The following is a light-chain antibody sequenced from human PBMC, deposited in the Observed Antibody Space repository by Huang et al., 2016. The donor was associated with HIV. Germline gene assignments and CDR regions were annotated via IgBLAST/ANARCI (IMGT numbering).Light chain of an antibody. Sequence: ERVLTQSPVTLSVSLGERATLSCRASQSVSSNLAWYQQKRGQAPRLLIYDASTRASDIPARFSGSGSDIEFTLTITSLQSEDFAVYYCQQYNNWPRTCGQGTKLEIK. CDR1: QSVSSN. CDR3: QQYNNWPRT. CDR2: DAS. V-gene: IGKV3-15*01. J-gene: IGKJ2*01.